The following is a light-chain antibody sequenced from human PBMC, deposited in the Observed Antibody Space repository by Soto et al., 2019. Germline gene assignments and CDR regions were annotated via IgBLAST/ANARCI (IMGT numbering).Light chain of an antibody. V-gene: IGKV1-6*02. CDR3: LQDHNYPLT. J-gene: IGKJ4*01. Sequence: AIQMAQSPSSLSASVGDRVTITCRASQGIGNDVGWFQQKPGKAPKLLIYAAATLQSGVPSRYSGSRSGTDFTLTLSTLQPEDFAPYSCLQDHNYPLTFGGGTKVEIK. CDR1: QGIGND. CDR2: AAA.